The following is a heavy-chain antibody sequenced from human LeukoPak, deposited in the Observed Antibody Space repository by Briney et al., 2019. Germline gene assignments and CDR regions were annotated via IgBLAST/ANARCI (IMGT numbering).Heavy chain of an antibody. CDR3: ARGRGEAGGY. CDR2: ISSSSSYI. Sequence: GGSLRLSCAASGFTFSSYSMNWVRQAPGKGLEWVSSISSSSSYIYYADSVKGRFTISRDSAKNSLYLQMNSLRAEDTAVYYCARGRGEAGGYWGQGTLVTVSS. CDR1: GFTFSSYS. D-gene: IGHD2-8*02. V-gene: IGHV3-21*01. J-gene: IGHJ4*02.